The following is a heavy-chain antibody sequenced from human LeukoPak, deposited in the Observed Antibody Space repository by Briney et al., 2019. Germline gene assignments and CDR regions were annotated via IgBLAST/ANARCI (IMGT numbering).Heavy chain of an antibody. J-gene: IGHJ4*02. V-gene: IGHV3-53*01. CDR2: IYSGGST. CDR3: ARAPLDTAMVELDY. D-gene: IGHD5-18*01. CDR1: GFTVSSNY. Sequence: GGSLRLSCAASGFTVSSNYMSWVRQAPGKGLEWVSVIYSGGSTYYADSVKGRFTISRDNSKNTLYLQMNSLRAEDTAVYYCARAPLDTAMVELDYWGQGTLVTVSS.